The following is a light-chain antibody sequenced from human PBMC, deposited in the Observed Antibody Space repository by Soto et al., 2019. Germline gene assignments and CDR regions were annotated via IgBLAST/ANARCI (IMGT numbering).Light chain of an antibody. CDR2: DVS. CDR3: SSYTSSSAYV. CDR1: SSVVGGYNY. J-gene: IGLJ1*01. V-gene: IGLV2-14*01. Sequence: SVPRQPASVCGSPGPSLTPPCTGTSSVVGGYNYVSWYQQHPGKAPKLMIYDVSNRPSGVSNRFSGSKSGNTASLTISGLQAEDEDDYYCSSYTSSSAYVFGTGTKGTVL.